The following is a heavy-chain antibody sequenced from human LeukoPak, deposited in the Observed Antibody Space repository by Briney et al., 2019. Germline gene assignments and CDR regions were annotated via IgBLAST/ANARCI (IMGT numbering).Heavy chain of an antibody. CDR3: ARVRGGYCSSTSCSAYYYYYMDA. D-gene: IGHD2-2*01. CDR1: GYTFTSYG. J-gene: IGHJ6*03. Sequence: ASVKVSCKASGYTFTSYGISWVRQAPGQGLEWMGWISAYNGNTNYAQKLQGRVTMTTDTSTSTAYMELRSLRSDDTAVYYCARVRGGYCSSTSCSAYYYYYMDAWGKGTTVTISS. V-gene: IGHV1-18*01. CDR2: ISAYNGNT.